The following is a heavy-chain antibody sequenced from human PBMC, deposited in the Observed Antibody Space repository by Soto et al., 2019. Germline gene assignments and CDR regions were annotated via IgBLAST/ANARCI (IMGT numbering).Heavy chain of an antibody. CDR3: ASKVTNRYYYCYGMDV. CDR2: ICTSGGT. Sequence: PXGTLGLPCTVSGGSIVSYARSWVRQPAGKGLEWVRRICTSGGTNGNADIQSRVIMIVGAYKNKFSFLLISVTAADKDVYYCASKVTNRYYYCYGMDVWGQGTTVNVSP. J-gene: IGHJ6*01. D-gene: IGHD3-3*01. V-gene: IGHV4-4*07. CDR1: GGSIVSYA.